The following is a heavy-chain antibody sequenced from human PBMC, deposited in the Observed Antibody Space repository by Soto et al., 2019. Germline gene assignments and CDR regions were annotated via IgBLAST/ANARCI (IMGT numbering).Heavy chain of an antibody. Sequence: QVQLEQSGSVVKKSGSSVKVSCKASGYSFSSHAITWVRQAPGQGLEWMGGIIPVFGTPSYAQKFQGRVTISADKSTNTSSLELRSLRSEDTAVYYCARGGALSTSWYWGDGLDSWGQGTQVTVSS. CDR1: GYSFSSHA. V-gene: IGHV1-69*06. J-gene: IGHJ4*02. CDR2: IIPVFGTP. CDR3: ARGGALSTSWYWGDGLDS. D-gene: IGHD6-13*01.